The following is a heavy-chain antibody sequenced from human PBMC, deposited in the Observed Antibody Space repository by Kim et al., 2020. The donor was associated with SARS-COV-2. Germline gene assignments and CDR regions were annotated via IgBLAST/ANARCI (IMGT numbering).Heavy chain of an antibody. CDR3: ARERDGYKDYYGMDV. D-gene: IGHD5-12*01. CDR2: IYYSGST. V-gene: IGHV4-39*02. J-gene: IGHJ6*02. Sequence: SETLSLTCTVSGGSISSSSYYWGWIRQPPGKGLEWIGSIYYSGSTYYNPSLKSRVTISVDTSKNQFSLKLSSVTAADTAGYYCARERDGYKDYYGMDVWGQGTTVTVSS. CDR1: GGSISSSSYY.